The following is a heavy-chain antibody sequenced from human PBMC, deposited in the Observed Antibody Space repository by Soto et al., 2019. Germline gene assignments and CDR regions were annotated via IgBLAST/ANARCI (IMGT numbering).Heavy chain of an antibody. Sequence: GASVKVSCKASGYTFTGYYMHWVRQAPGQGLEWMGWINPNSGGTNYAQKFQGWVTMTRDTSISTAYMELSRLRSDDTVVYYCARDLAENGDYVPFSVYGMDVWGQGTTVTVSS. CDR2: INPNSGGT. CDR1: GYTFTGYY. V-gene: IGHV1-2*04. J-gene: IGHJ6*02. CDR3: ARDLAENGDYVPFSVYGMDV. D-gene: IGHD4-17*01.